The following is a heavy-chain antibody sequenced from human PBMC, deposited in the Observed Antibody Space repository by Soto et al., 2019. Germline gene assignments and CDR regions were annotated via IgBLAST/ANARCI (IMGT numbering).Heavy chain of an antibody. V-gene: IGHV3-21*02. CDR1: GFSISTYS. Sequence: EGQLVESGGALVKPGGSLRLSCTASGFSISTYSVNWVRQAPGKGLEWVSSISSTSTYLYYADSVKGRFIISRDNAKNSVYLQMDSLRGEDTAVYYCARVGDCSGSSCGNWLDPWGQGTLVTVST. CDR3: ARVGDCSGSSCGNWLDP. CDR2: ISSTSTYL. J-gene: IGHJ5*02. D-gene: IGHD2-15*01.